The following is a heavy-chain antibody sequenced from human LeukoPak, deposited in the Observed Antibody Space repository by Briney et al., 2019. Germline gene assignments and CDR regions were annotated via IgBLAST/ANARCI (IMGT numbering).Heavy chain of an antibody. D-gene: IGHD4-17*01. V-gene: IGHV1-2*02. CDR2: INPNSGGT. CDR1: GYTFTGYY. Sequence: ASVKVSCKASGYTFTGYYMHWVRQAPGQGLEWMGWINPNSGGTNYAQKIQGRVTMTTDTTTNTAYMELRRLRSDDTAVYFCARGVYGDYDNWFDPWGQGTLVTVSS. CDR3: ARGVYGDYDNWFDP. J-gene: IGHJ5*02.